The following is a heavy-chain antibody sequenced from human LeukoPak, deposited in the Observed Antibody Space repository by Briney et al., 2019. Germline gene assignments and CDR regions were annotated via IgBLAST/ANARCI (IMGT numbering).Heavy chain of an antibody. Sequence: GGSLRLSCAASGFTFSSYAMSWVRQAPGKGLEWVSTISDSGANTYYADSVRGRFTISRDNSKNTLYLQKNSLRADDTAIYYCAKSMTLQWRGFFDLWGRGTHVTVSS. D-gene: IGHD6-19*01. V-gene: IGHV3-23*01. CDR2: ISDSGANT. CDR3: AKSMTLQWRGFFDL. CDR1: GFTFSSYA. J-gene: IGHJ2*01.